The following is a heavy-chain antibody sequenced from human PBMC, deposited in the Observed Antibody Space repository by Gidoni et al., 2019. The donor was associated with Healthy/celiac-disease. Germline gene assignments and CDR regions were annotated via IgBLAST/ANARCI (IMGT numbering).Heavy chain of an antibody. V-gene: IGHV3-43*01. CDR1: GFTFDDYT. CDR2: ISWDGGST. Sequence: EVQLVESGGVVVKPGGSLRLYCAASGFTFDDYTMHWVRQDPGKGLEWVYLISWDGGSTYYADSVKGRFTISRDNSKNSLYLQMNSLRTEDTALYYCAKVKDSFDSSGYPDYWGQGTLVTVSS. CDR3: AKVKDSFDSSGYPDY. D-gene: IGHD3-22*01. J-gene: IGHJ4*02.